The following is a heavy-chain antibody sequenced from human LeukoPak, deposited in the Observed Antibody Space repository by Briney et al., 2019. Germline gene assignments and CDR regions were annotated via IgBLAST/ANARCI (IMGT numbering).Heavy chain of an antibody. J-gene: IGHJ4*02. CDR3: ARGIQYSRMGGKFDY. V-gene: IGHV4-34*01. Sequence: SETLSLTCAVYGGSFSGYYWSWIRQPPGKGLEWIGEINHSGSTNYNPSLKSRVTISVDTSKNQFSLKLSSVTAADTAVYYCARGIQYSRMGGKFDYWGQGTLATVSS. D-gene: IGHD3-16*01. CDR2: INHSGST. CDR1: GGSFSGYY.